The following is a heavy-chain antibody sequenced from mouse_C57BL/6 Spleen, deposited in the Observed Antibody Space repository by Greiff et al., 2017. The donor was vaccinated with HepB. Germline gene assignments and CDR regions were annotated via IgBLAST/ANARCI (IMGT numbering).Heavy chain of an antibody. CDR1: GYAFSSYW. Sequence: VQLQQSGAELVKPGASVKISCKASGYAFSSYWMNWVKQRPGKGLEWIGQIYPGDGDTNYNGKFKGKATLTADKSSSTAYMQLSSLTSEDSAVYFCARATGLKGGLYAMDYWGQGTSVTVSS. D-gene: IGHD1-1*01. CDR2: IYPGDGDT. V-gene: IGHV1-80*01. CDR3: ARATGLKGGLYAMDY. J-gene: IGHJ4*01.